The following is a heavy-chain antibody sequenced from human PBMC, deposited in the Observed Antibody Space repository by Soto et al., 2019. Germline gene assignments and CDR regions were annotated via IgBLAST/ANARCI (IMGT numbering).Heavy chain of an antibody. J-gene: IGHJ6*02. CDR1: GFTFTSSA. Sequence: SVKVSCKASGFTFTSSAMQWVRQARGQRLEWIGWIVVGSGNTNYAQKFQERVTITRDTSKNQFSLQLNSVTPEDTAVYYCTKQKGDSRTYNGMDVWGQGTTVTVSS. CDR3: TKQKGDSRTYNGMDV. D-gene: IGHD2-21*02. CDR2: IVVGSGNT. V-gene: IGHV1-58*02.